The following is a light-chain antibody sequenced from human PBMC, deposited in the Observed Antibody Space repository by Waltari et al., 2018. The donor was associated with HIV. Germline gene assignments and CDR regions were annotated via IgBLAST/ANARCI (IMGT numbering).Light chain of an antibody. CDR3: AAWGDSLTSFV. Sequence: QSVLTQPPSASETPGQRVTISCSGSSSNIGSNYVYWYQHLPGTAPNLLIFRNNERPSGSPDRFHGSTPGTSGSLAISGRRSEDEADYYCAAWGDSLTSFVFGTGTKVTVL. CDR1: SSNIGSNY. CDR2: RNN. V-gene: IGLV1-47*01. J-gene: IGLJ1*01.